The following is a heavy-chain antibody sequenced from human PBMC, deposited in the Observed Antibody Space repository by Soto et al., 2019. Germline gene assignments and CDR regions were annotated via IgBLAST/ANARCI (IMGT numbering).Heavy chain of an antibody. CDR2: ISAYNGNT. CDR3: ARDPNIVVVVAAGLNDY. V-gene: IGHV1-18*01. Sequence: GASVKVSCKASGYTFTSYGISWVRQAPGQGLEWMGWISAYNGNTNHAQKLQGRVTMTTDTSTSTAYMELRSLRSDDTAVYYCARDPNIVVVVAAGLNDYWGQGTLVTVSS. D-gene: IGHD2-15*01. CDR1: GYTFTSYG. J-gene: IGHJ4*02.